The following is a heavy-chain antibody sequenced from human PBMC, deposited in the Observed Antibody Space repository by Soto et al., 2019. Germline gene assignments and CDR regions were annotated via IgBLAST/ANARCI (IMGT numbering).Heavy chain of an antibody. CDR3: AIDPTVTSWAIWFDP. CDR1: GFTFSNYA. D-gene: IGHD4-17*01. V-gene: IGHV3-23*01. CDR2: ISGGGDST. Sequence: EVQLLESGGGLVQPGGSLRLSCAASGFTFSNYAMSWVRQAPGKGLEWVSVISGGGDSTYYADSVKGRFTISRVNSKNTGYLQRNSLRAEDRAVYFCAIDPTVTSWAIWFDPWGQGTLVTVSS. J-gene: IGHJ5*02.